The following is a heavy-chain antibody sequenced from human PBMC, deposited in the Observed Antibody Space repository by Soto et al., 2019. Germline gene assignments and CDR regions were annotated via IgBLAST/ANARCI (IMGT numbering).Heavy chain of an antibody. V-gene: IGHV1-69*01. Sequence: QVQLVQSGAEVKKPGSSVKVSCKASGGTFSSYAISWVRQAPGQGLEWMGGIIPIFGTANYAQKFQGRVTITADESTSTAYIELSSLRSEDTAVYYCARFAYDCTNGVCHLGDYWGQGTLVTVSS. CDR2: IIPIFGTA. CDR1: GGTFSSYA. D-gene: IGHD2-8*01. CDR3: ARFAYDCTNGVCHLGDY. J-gene: IGHJ4*02.